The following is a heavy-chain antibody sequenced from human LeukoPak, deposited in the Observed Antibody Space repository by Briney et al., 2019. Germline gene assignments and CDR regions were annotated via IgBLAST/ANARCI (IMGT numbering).Heavy chain of an antibody. CDR1: GFTFNNYW. V-gene: IGHV3-7*01. CDR2: IRQDGNEK. D-gene: IGHD3-16*02. J-gene: IGHJ4*02. CDR3: ARGARYLVA. Sequence: GGSLRLSCAASGFTFNNYWMSWVRQAPGKGLEWVANIRQDGNEKYYVDSVKGRFTISRDNAKNSLSLQMNSLRAEDTAVYYCARGARYLVAWGRGTLVTVSS.